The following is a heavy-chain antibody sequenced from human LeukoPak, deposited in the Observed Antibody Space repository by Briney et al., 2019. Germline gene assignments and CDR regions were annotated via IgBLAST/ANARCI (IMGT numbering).Heavy chain of an antibody. J-gene: IGHJ4*02. CDR2: INQGGSEK. Sequence: GGSPRLSCAPSGFTFSTYWMGWVRQAPGKGLEWLANINQGGSEKYYVDSVKGRFTISRDNAKNSLFPQMNSLRAEDTAVYYCARDVGDLWGQGTLVTVSS. CDR3: ARDVGDL. D-gene: IGHD2-21*02. CDR1: GFTFSTYW. V-gene: IGHV3-7*01.